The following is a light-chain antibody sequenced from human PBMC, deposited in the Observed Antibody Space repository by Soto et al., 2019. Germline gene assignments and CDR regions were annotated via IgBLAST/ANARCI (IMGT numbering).Light chain of an antibody. J-gene: IGLJ1*01. CDR1: ISDVGGYSY. V-gene: IGLV2-14*01. CDR2: DVS. Sequence: LTQPPSLSGAPGRSITISCTGTISDVGGYSYVSWYQQLPGKAPKLMIYDVSDRPSGVSNRFSGSKSGNTASLTISGLQAEDEADYYCSSYTSSSIYVFGTGTKVTVL. CDR3: SSYTSSSIYV.